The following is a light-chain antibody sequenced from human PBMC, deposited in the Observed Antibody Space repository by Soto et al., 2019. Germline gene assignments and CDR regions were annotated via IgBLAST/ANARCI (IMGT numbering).Light chain of an antibody. CDR3: CSYAGSRV. CDR2: EGS. Sequence: QPVLTQPASVSGSPGQSITISCTGTSSDVGSYNLVSWYQQHPGKAPKLMIYEGSKRPSGVSNRFSGSKSGNTASLTISGLQAEDEADYYCCSYAGSRVFDGGTKLTVL. CDR1: SSDVGSYNL. J-gene: IGLJ3*02. V-gene: IGLV2-23*01.